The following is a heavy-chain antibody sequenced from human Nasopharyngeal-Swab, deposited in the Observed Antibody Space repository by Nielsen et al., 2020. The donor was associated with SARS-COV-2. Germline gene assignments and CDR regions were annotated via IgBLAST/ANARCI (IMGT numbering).Heavy chain of an antibody. CDR3: ARVWVDIVATIGAQSFDY. CDR1: GGSISSSSYY. Sequence: SETLSLTCTVSGGSISSSSYYWGWIRQPPGKGLEWIGSIYYSGSTYYTPSLKSRVTISVDTSKNQFSLKLSSVTAADTAVYYCARVWVDIVATIGAQSFDYWGQGTLVTVSS. J-gene: IGHJ4*02. D-gene: IGHD5-12*01. V-gene: IGHV4-39*07. CDR2: IYYSGST.